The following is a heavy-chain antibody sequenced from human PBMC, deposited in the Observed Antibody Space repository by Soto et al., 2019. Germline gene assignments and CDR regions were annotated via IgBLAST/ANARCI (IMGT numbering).Heavy chain of an antibody. CDR1: GFTFSSYE. V-gene: IGHV3-48*03. D-gene: IGHD4-17*01. CDR3: ARVKGWMTTVTTPTHISPRGYFDY. J-gene: IGHJ4*02. Sequence: PGGSLRLSCAASGFTFSSYEMNWVRQAPGKGLEWVSYISSSGSTIYYADSVKGRFTISRDNAKNSLYLQMNSLRAEDTAVYYCARVKGWMTTVTTPTHISPRGYFDYWGQGTLVTVSS. CDR2: ISSSGSTI.